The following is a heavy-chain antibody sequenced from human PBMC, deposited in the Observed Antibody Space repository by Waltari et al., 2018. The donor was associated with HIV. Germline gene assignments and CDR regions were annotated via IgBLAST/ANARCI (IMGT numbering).Heavy chain of an antibody. Sequence: VQLQASGPALVKSSDPLSLPCRVSGGSLRVFYWAWIRQSPGKGLEYIGYVYYNRNTNYNPSLRGRVTISIDTYKNQFSLNLKSMTAADTAVYYCARGVRSVSSPGAPEFWGLGTQVTVSS. D-gene: IGHD3-3*01. CDR1: GGSLRVFY. J-gene: IGHJ4*02. V-gene: IGHV4-59*13. CDR3: ARGVRSVSSPGAPEF. CDR2: VYYNRNT.